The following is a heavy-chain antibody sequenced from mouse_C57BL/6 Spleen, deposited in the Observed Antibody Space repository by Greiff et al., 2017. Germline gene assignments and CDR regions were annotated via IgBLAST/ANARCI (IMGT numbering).Heavy chain of an antibody. Sequence: QVQLQQSGAELVRPGTSVKVSCKASGYAFTNYLIEWVKQRPGQGLEGIGVINPGSGGTNYNEKFKGKATLTADKSSSTAYMQLSSLTSEDSAVYFCARCTTVVATDYWGQGTTLTVSS. CDR3: ARCTTVVATDY. J-gene: IGHJ2*01. CDR1: GYAFTNYL. V-gene: IGHV1-54*01. CDR2: INPGSGGT. D-gene: IGHD1-1*01.